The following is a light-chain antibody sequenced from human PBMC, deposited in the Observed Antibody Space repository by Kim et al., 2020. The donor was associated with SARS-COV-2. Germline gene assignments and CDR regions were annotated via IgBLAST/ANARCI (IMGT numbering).Light chain of an antibody. J-gene: IGLJ2*01. Sequence: ITISCPGPGGALGGYDYGSWYQQYPGKAPNLLIYDVTKRPSGVSYRFSGSKSGNTASLTISGLQAEDEADYYCGSFTGSGTLVFGGGTQLTVL. CDR3: GSFTGSGTLV. CDR1: GGALGGYDY. CDR2: DVT. V-gene: IGLV2-14*03.